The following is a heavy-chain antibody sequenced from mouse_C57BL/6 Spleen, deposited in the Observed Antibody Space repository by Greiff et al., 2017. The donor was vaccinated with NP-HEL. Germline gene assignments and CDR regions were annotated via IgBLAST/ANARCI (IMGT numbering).Heavy chain of an antibody. D-gene: IGHD3-3*01. CDR2: INPNNGGT. CDR3: ESWAGMRFAY. V-gene: IGHV1-22*01. Sequence: VQLKQSGPELVKPGASVKMSCKASGYTFTDYNMHWVKQSHGKSLEWIGYINPNNGGTIYNQKFKGKATLTVNKSSSTAYMELRSLTSEESAVYYCESWAGMRFAYWGQGTLVTVSA. CDR1: GYTFTDYN. J-gene: IGHJ3*01.